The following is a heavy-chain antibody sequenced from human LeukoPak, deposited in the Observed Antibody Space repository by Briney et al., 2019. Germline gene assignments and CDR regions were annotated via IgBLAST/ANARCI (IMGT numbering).Heavy chain of an antibody. CDR2: IYPGDSDT. J-gene: IGHJ3*02. D-gene: IGHD4-17*01. V-gene: IGHV5-51*01. Sequence: GESLKISCKGSGYSFTSYWIGWVRQMPGKGLEWMGIIYPGDSDTRYSPSFQGQVTISADKSISTAYLQWSSLKASDTAMYYCARRLAYGDFGDAFDIWGQGTMVTVSS. CDR3: ARRLAYGDFGDAFDI. CDR1: GYSFTSYW.